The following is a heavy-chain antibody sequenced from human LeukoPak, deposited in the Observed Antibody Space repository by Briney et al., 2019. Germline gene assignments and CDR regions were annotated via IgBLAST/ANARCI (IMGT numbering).Heavy chain of an antibody. J-gene: IGHJ6*03. CDR2: VNHSGGT. CDR3: ARVKDPGGYYYYYYMDV. D-gene: IGHD3-16*01. Sequence: SETLSLTCAVYGGSFSGYYWSWIRQPPGKGLEWIGEVNHSGGTKYNPSLKSRVTISVDTSKNQFSLKLSSVTAADTAMYYCARVKDPGGYYYYYYMDVWGKGTTVTVSS. CDR1: GGSFSGYY. V-gene: IGHV4-34*01.